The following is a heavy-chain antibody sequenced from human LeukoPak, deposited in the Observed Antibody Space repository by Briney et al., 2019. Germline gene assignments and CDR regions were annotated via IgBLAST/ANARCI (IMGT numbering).Heavy chain of an antibody. CDR1: GFTFSSYS. V-gene: IGHV3-21*01. Sequence: GGSLRLSCAASGFTFSSYSMNWVRQAPGKGLEWVSSISSSSSYIYYADSVKGRFTISRDNAKNSLYLQMNSLRAEDTAVYCCVRVVSTWFGEMSYDAFDIWGQGTMVTVSS. CDR3: VRVVSTWFGEMSYDAFDI. D-gene: IGHD3-10*01. J-gene: IGHJ3*02. CDR2: ISSSSSYI.